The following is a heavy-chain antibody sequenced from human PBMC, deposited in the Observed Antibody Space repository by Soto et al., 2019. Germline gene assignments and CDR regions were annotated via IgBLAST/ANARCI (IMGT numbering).Heavy chain of an antibody. Sequence: LSLTCAVYGGSFSGYYWSWIRQPPGKGLEWIGEINHSGSTNYNPSLKSRVTISVDTSKNQFSLKLGAVTAADTAVYYCGRGRIITMVRGVMPRWGQGTLVTVSS. J-gene: IGHJ4*02. CDR3: GRGRIITMVRGVMPR. V-gene: IGHV4-34*01. D-gene: IGHD3-10*01. CDR1: GGSFSGYY. CDR2: INHSGST.